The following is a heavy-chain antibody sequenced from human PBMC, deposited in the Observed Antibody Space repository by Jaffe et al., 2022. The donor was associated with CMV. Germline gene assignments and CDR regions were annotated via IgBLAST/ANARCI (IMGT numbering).Heavy chain of an antibody. J-gene: IGHJ4*02. CDR2: ISGSGGST. CDR3: IFENSRIDSSGYKSY. Sequence: EVQLLESGGGLVQPGGSLRLSCAASGFTFSSYAMSWVRQAPGKGLEWVSAISGSGGSTYYADSVKGRFTISRDNSKNTLYLQMNSLRAEDTAVYYCIFENSRIDSSGYKSYWGQGTLVTVSS. V-gene: IGHV3-23*01. D-gene: IGHD3-22*01. CDR1: GFTFSSYA.